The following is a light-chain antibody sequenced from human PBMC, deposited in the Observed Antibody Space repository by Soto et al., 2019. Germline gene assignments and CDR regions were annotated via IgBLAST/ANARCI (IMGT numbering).Light chain of an antibody. J-gene: IGKJ1*01. Sequence: AIRMTQSPSSLSASAGDRVAIACRASQDVGRYLAWYQQKPGQAPKLLIYGASTLQSGVPSRFSGGGSGTDFTLTISCLQSEDFATYDCQHYKNYPWTFGQGTKVEIK. V-gene: IGKV1-8*01. CDR3: QHYKNYPWT. CDR2: GAS. CDR1: QDVGRY.